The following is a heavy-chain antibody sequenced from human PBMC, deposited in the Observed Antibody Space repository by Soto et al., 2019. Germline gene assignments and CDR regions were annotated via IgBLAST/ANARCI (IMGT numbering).Heavy chain of an antibody. CDR3: ARDSPPVDY. CDR2: ISAYNGNT. CDR1: GYTFTTYG. Sequence: EASVKVSCKASGYTFTTYGISWARQAPGQGLEWMGWISAYNGNTKYAQKLQGRVTMTTDTSTSTAYMELRSLTSDDTAVYYCARDSPPVDYWGQGTLVTVSS. V-gene: IGHV1-18*01. J-gene: IGHJ4*02.